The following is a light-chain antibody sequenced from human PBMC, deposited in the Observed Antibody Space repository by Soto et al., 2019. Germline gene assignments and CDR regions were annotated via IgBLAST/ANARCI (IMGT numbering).Light chain of an antibody. Sequence: QSVLTQPRSVSGSPGQSVTISCTGTSSDVSGYSYVSWFQQHPGKAPKLMIYDVSKRPSGVPDRFSGSKSGNTASLTISGLQAEDEADYSCCSFAGSYTLYVFGTGTKVTVL. CDR1: SSDVSGYSY. V-gene: IGLV2-11*01. J-gene: IGLJ1*01. CDR2: DVS. CDR3: CSFAGSYTLYV.